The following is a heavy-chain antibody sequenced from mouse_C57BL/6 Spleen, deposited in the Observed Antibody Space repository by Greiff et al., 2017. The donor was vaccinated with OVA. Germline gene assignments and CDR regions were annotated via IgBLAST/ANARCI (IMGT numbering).Heavy chain of an antibody. CDR2: ISGGGGNT. J-gene: IGHJ4*01. CDR1: GFTFSSYT. V-gene: IGHV5-9*01. Sequence: EVQGVESGGGLVKPGGSLKLSCAASGFTFSSYTMSWVRQTPEKRLEWVATISGGGGNTYYPDSVKGRFTISRDNAKNTLYLQMSSLRSEDTALYYCARQTYSNFYYYAMDYWGQGTSVTVSS. D-gene: IGHD2-5*01. CDR3: ARQTYSNFYYYAMDY.